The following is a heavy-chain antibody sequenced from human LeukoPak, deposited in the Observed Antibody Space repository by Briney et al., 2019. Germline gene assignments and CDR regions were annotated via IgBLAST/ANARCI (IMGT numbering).Heavy chain of an antibody. CDR1: GGSISSYY. V-gene: IGHV4-59*01. D-gene: IGHD3-16*02. J-gene: IGHJ6*02. Sequence: PSETLSLTCTVSGGSISSYYWSWIRQPPGKGLEWIGYIHYSGSTNYNPSLKSRVTISVDTSKNQFSLKLSSVTAADTAVYYCAREVLGSYRNIYYGMDVWGQGTTVTVSS. CDR2: IHYSGST. CDR3: AREVLGSYRNIYYGMDV.